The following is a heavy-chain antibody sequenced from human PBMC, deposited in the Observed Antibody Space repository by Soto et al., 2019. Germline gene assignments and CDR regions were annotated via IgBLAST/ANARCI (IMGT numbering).Heavy chain of an antibody. CDR1: GFTFSSYA. Sequence: GGSLRLSXAASGFTFSSYAMHWVRQAPGKGLEWVAVISYDGSNKYYADSVKGRFTISRDNSKNTLYLQMNSLRAEDTAVYYCARTNYYDSSGYSGLDYWGQGTLVTVSS. CDR3: ARTNYYDSSGYSGLDY. V-gene: IGHV3-30-3*01. CDR2: ISYDGSNK. J-gene: IGHJ4*02. D-gene: IGHD3-22*01.